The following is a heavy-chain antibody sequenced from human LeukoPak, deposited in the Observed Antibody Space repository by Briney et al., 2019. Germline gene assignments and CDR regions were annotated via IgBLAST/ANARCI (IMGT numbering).Heavy chain of an antibody. D-gene: IGHD6-19*01. CDR2: INPNSGGT. Sequence: GASVKVSCKASGYTFTGYYMHWVRQAPGQGLEWMGWINPNSGGTNYAQKFQGRVTMTRDTSISTAYMELSRLRSDDTAVYYCARGEKLGVAGPSYNWGQGTMVTVSS. CDR3: ARGEKLGVAGPSYN. CDR1: GYTFTGYY. V-gene: IGHV1-2*02. J-gene: IGHJ3*02.